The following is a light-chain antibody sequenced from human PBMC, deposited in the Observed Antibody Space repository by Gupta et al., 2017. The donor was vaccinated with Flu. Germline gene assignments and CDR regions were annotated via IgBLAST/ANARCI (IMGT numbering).Light chain of an antibody. J-gene: IGKJ1*01. CDR1: QSITTY. CDR3: QQSYSVPWT. V-gene: IGKV1-39*01. CDR2: VAS. Sequence: DIQMTQSPSSLSASVGDRVTITCRASQSITTYLHWYQQKPGKAPKLLISVASNLQSGVPSRFSGSGSGTDFTLTITTLQPEDFASYYGQQSYSVPWTFGQGTKVEIK.